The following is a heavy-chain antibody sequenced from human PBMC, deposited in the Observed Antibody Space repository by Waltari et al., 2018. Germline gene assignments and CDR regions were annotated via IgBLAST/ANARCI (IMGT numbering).Heavy chain of an antibody. CDR1: GGSISSYY. J-gene: IGHJ3*02. V-gene: IGHV4-59*01. CDR3: ASYVKGLGYCSSTSCYPGAFDI. Sequence: QVQLQESGPGLVKPSETLSLTCTVSGGSISSYYWSWIRQPPGKGLEWIGYIYYSGSTNYNPSLKSRVTISVDTSKNQFSLKLSSVTAADTAVYYCASYVKGLGYCSSTSCYPGAFDIWGQGTMVTVSS. D-gene: IGHD2-2*01. CDR2: IYYSGST.